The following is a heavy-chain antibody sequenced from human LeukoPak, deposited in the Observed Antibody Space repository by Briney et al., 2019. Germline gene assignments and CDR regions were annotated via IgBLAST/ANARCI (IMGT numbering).Heavy chain of an antibody. CDR2: IYYSGST. J-gene: IGHJ4*02. CDR1: GGSISSYY. Sequence: SETLSLTCTVSGGSISSYYWSWIRQPPGKGLEWIGYIYYSGSTNYNPSLKSRVTISVDTSKNQFSLKLSSVTAADTAVYYCATSQGQSFDYWGQGTLVTVSS. D-gene: IGHD6-19*01. V-gene: IGHV4-59*01. CDR3: ATSQGQSFDY.